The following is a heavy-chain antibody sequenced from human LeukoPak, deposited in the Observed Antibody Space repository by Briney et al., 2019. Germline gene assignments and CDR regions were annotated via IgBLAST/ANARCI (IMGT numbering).Heavy chain of an antibody. CDR1: GYTFTGYY. CDR2: MNPNSGGS. Sequence: ASVKVSCKTSGYTFTGYYMHWVRQAPGQGLEWMGWMNPNSGGSSYAQRFQGRVTMTRDTSIGTAYMELGSLRSDDTAVYYCATRVVAGIPYYFDHWGQGTLVTVSS. V-gene: IGHV1-2*02. J-gene: IGHJ4*02. D-gene: IGHD6-19*01. CDR3: ATRVVAGIPYYFDH.